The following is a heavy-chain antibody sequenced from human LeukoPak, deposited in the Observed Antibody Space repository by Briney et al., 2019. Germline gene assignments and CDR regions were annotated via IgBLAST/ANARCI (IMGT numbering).Heavy chain of an antibody. CDR1: GGSISTGDYY. D-gene: IGHD6-13*01. Sequence: PSETLSLTCTVSGGSISTGDYYWSWIRQPPGKGLEYIGYIYYSGSTNYNPSLKSRVTISVDTSKNQFSLKLSSVTAADTAVYYCARVGSSSYYYYYMDVWGKGTTVTVSS. CDR3: ARVGSSSYYYYYMDV. CDR2: IYYSGST. J-gene: IGHJ6*03. V-gene: IGHV4-61*08.